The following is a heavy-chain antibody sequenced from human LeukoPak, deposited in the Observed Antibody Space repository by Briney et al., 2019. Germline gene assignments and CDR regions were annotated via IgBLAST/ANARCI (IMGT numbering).Heavy chain of an antibody. J-gene: IGHJ5*02. D-gene: IGHD1-26*01. CDR2: ISWNSGSI. CDR1: GFTFDDYA. CDR3: AMGGSYGT. V-gene: IGHV3-9*01. Sequence: GGSLRLSCAASGFTFDDYAMHWVRQAPGKGLEWVSGISWNSGSIGYADSVKGRFTISRDNAKSSLYLQMNSLRAEDTALYYCAMGGSYGTWGQGTLVTVSS.